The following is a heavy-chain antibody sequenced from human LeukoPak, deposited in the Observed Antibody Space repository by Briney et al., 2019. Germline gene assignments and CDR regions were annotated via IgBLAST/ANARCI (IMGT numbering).Heavy chain of an antibody. J-gene: IGHJ6*03. V-gene: IGHV3-21*01. CDR1: GFTFSTYS. CDR3: ARVPCTNGVCYIDYYYYMDV. Sequence: GGSLRLSCAASGFTFSTYSMNWVRQAPGKGLEWVSSISSSSSYIYYADSVKGRFTISRDNAKNSLYLQMNSLRAEDTAVYYCARVPCTNGVCYIDYYYYMDVWGKGTTVTVSS. CDR2: ISSSSSYI. D-gene: IGHD2-8*01.